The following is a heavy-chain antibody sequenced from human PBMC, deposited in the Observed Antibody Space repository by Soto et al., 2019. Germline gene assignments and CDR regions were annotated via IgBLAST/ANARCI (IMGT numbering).Heavy chain of an antibody. CDR2: ISGSGGST. Sequence: EVQLLESGGGLVQPGGSLRLSCAASGFTFSSYAMSWVRQAPGKGLEWVSAISGSGGSTYYADSVKGRFTISRDNSKNTLYLQMNGLNTEDRAVYYCAKASGELRYGFDIGGKGKMVTVS. D-gene: IGHD1-26*01. V-gene: IGHV3-23*01. CDR1: GFTFSSYA. CDR3: AKASGELRYGFDI. J-gene: IGHJ3*02.